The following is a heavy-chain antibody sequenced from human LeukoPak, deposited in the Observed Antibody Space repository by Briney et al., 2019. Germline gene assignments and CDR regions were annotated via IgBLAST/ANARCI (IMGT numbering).Heavy chain of an antibody. CDR1: GGPISSYY. CDR3: ARGYCGGDCYSGSKCYFDY. Sequence: SETLSLTCTVSGGPISSYYWSWIRQPAGKGLEWIGRTHSSGSTNYNPSLQSRVTMSVDTSTSQFSLNLTSVTAADTAVYYCARGYCGGDCYSGSKCYFDYWGQGTLVTVSS. V-gene: IGHV4-4*07. J-gene: IGHJ4*02. D-gene: IGHD2-21*02. CDR2: THSSGST.